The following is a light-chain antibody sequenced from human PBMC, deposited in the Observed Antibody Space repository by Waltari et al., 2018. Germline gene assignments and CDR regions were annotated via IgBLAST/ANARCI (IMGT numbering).Light chain of an antibody. V-gene: IGKV3-11*01. J-gene: IGKJ4*01. Sequence: SCRASQSIHNYFAWYQQKPGQAPRLLIYDTSNRATGISARFSGSGFGTDFTLTISSLEPEDFAVYYCQQRRNWPLTFGGGTKVEIK. CDR1: QSIHNY. CDR3: QQRRNWPLT. CDR2: DTS.